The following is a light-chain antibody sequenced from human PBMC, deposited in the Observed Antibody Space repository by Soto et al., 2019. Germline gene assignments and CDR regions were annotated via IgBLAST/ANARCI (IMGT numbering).Light chain of an antibody. CDR3: QQYNKWPLT. CDR2: GAS. Sequence: EIVMTQSPATLSVSPGERATLSCRASQSTYNNLAWYQHKPGQAPRLLIYGASTRATAIPARFSGSGSGTEFTLTISSLQSEDFAVYYCQQYNKWPLTFGGGTKVEIK. CDR1: QSTYNN. V-gene: IGKV3-15*01. J-gene: IGKJ4*01.